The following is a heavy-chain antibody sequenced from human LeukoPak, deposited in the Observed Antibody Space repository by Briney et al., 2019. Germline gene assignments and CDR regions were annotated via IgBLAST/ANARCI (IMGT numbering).Heavy chain of an antibody. CDR2: IIPIFGTA. V-gene: IGHV1-69*01. CDR1: GGTFNNHA. J-gene: IGHJ6*03. CDR3: ARATDTHGPVPLYSFYYLDV. D-gene: IGHD1-14*01. Sequence: VASVKVSCKVSGGTFNNHAISWVRQAPGQGLEWMGGIIPIFGTANYAQKFQGRVTITADESTSTAYMELSSLRTEETAVYYCARATDTHGPVPLYSFYYLDVRGKGTTVTVSS.